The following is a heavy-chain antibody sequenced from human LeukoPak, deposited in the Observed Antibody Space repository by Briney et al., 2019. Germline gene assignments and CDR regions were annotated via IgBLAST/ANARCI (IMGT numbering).Heavy chain of an antibody. Sequence: ASVKVSCKASGGTFSSYAISWVRQAPGQGLEWMGGIVPIFGTANYAQKFQGRVTITADESTSTAYMELSSLRSEDTAVYYCAGGRDYYYGMDVWGQGTTVTVSS. CDR2: IVPIFGTA. V-gene: IGHV1-69*13. J-gene: IGHJ6*02. CDR3: AGGRDYYYGMDV. CDR1: GGTFSSYA.